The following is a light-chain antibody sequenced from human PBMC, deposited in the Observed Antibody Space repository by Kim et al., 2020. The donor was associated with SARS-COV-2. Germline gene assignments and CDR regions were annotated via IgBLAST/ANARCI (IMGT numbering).Light chain of an antibody. Sequence: ASVGDTVTSTCPARHIITTYLNWYQQKPGKAPNLLIYAASKLQSGVPSRFRGSGSVTDFTLTISTLQPEDFGTYYCQQSYNTPLTVGGGTKVQIK. CDR3: QQSYNTPLT. V-gene: IGKV1-39*01. CDR2: AAS. J-gene: IGKJ4*01. CDR1: HIITTY.